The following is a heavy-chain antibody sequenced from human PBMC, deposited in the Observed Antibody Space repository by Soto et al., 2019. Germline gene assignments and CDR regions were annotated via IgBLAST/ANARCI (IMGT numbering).Heavy chain of an antibody. CDR3: AKGSSSGRPYYFDY. J-gene: IGHJ4*02. CDR2: ITAGGDDI. D-gene: IGHD3-22*01. V-gene: IGHV3-23*01. CDR1: GFTFSNYA. Sequence: GGSLRLSCAASGFTFSNYAMSWVRQSPGKGLEWVSAITAGGDDIYHADSVKGRFTISRDNTKNTLYLQMNSLKAEDTAVFYCAKGSSSGRPYYFDYWGQGTLVTVSS.